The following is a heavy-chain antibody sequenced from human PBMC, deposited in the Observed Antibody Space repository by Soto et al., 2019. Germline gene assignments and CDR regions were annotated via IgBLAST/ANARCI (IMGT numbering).Heavy chain of an antibody. CDR3: ARGGYYDSSGRRFDY. D-gene: IGHD3-22*01. CDR1: GFTFSGYE. CDR2: ISSSGSTI. Sequence: PGGSLRLSCAASGFTFSGYEMNWVRQSPGKGLEWVSYISSSGSTIYYADSVKGRFTISRDNAKNSLYLQMNSRRAEDTAVYYCARGGYYDSSGRRFDYWGQGTLVTVSS. V-gene: IGHV3-48*03. J-gene: IGHJ4*02.